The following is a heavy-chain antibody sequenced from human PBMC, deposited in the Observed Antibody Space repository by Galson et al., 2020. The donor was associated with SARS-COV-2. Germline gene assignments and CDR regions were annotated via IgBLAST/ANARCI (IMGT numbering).Heavy chain of an antibody. CDR3: ARGAYWGGDDYYGMDV. CDR2: ISYHGSNK. V-gene: IGHV3-30-3*01. CDR1: GFTFSSYA. J-gene: IGHJ6*02. Sequence: GGSLRLSCAASGFTFSSYAMHWVRQAPGKGLEWVAVISYHGSNKYYADSVKGRFTISRDNSKNTLYLQMNSLRAEDTAGYYCARGAYWGGDDYYGMDVWGQGTTVTVSS. D-gene: IGHD2-8*02.